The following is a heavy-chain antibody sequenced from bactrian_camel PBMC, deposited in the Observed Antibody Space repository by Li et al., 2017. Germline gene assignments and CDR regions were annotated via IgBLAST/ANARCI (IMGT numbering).Heavy chain of an antibody. CDR1: GYTGRR. D-gene: IGHD2*01. CDR3: AADRPSRVRGYCYKGADFTY. V-gene: IGHV3S55*01. Sequence: QVQLVESGGGSVQAGGSLRLSCLVPGYTGRRIAWFRQAAGMEREPVAALSSGRAGSPWYADSVKGRFTISRDINKNILYLQMNSLKPEDTAMYYCAADRPSRVRGYCYKGADFTYWGQGTQVTVS. CDR2: LSSGRAGSP. J-gene: IGHJ4*01.